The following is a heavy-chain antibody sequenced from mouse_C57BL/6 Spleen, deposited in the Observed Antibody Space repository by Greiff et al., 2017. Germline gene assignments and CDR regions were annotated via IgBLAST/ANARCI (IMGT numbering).Heavy chain of an antibody. V-gene: IGHV1-50*01. CDR3: ARFPYSNYTYYYAMDY. D-gene: IGHD2-5*01. J-gene: IGHJ4*01. CDR1: GYTFTSYW. CDR2: IDPSDSYT. Sequence: QVQLQQPGAELVKPGASVKLSCKASGYTFTSYWMQWVKQRPGQGLEWIGEIDPSDSYTNSNQKFTGKATLTVEPSSITAYMQLSSLTSEDSAVYYCARFPYSNYTYYYAMDYWGQEASVTVSS.